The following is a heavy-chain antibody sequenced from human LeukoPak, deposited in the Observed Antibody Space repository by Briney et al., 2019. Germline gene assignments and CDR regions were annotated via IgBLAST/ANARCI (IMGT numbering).Heavy chain of an antibody. CDR3: ARVGVVVVAYLTPWFDP. CDR2: ISYDGSNK. V-gene: IGHV3-30*19. Sequence: GGSLRLSCAASGFPFSYYGMHWVRQAPGKGLEWVAVISYDGSNKYYADSVKGRFTISRDNSKNTLYLQMNSLRAEDTAVYYCARVGVVVVAYLTPWFDPWGQGTLVTVSS. J-gene: IGHJ5*02. CDR1: GFPFSYYG. D-gene: IGHD2-15*01.